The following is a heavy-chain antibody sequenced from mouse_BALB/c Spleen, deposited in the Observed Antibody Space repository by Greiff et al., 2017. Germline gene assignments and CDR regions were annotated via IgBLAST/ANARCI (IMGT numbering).Heavy chain of an antibody. V-gene: IGHV1S56*01. J-gene: IGHJ4*01. CDR2: IYPGNVNT. D-gene: IGHD2-14*01. Sequence: QVQLQQSGPELVKPGASVRISCKASGYTFTSYYIHWVKQRPGQGLEWIGWIYPGNVNTKYNEKFKGKATLTADKSSSTAYMQLSSLTSEDSAVYFCARYDGSMDYWGQGTSVTVSS. CDR3: ARYDGSMDY. CDR1: GYTFTSYY.